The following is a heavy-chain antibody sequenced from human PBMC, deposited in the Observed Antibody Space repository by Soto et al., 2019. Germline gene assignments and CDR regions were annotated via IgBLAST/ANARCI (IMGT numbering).Heavy chain of an antibody. Sequence: QVQLQESGPGLVKPSETLSLTCTVSGGSISSYYWSWIRQPPGKGLEWIGYIYYSGSTNYNPSLKSRGTISEAPSKSPSPLKLSSLTAADTAVYSWAGNGSGGYPRFDPWGQGTRVTVPS. CDR3: AGNGSGGYPRFDP. CDR2: IYYSGST. CDR1: GGSISSYY. J-gene: IGHJ5*02. D-gene: IGHD3-10*01. V-gene: IGHV4-59*08.